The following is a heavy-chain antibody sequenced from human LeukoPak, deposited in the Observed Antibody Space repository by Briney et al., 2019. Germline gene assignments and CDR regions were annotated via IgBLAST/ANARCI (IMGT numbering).Heavy chain of an antibody. CDR2: IYYSGST. CDR3: ARRHSSGPDAFDI. V-gene: IGHV4-59*01. CDR1: GGSISSYY. Sequence: SETLSLTCTVSGGSISSYYWSWIRQPPGKGLEWIGYIYYSGSTNYNSSFKSRVTISIDTSKNQFSLRLSSVTAADTAVYYCARRHSSGPDAFDIWGQGTMVTVSS. J-gene: IGHJ3*02. D-gene: IGHD6-19*01.